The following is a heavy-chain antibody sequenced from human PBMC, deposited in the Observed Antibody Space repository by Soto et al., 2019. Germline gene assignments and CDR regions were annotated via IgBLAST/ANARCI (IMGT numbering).Heavy chain of an antibody. D-gene: IGHD4-4*01. CDR1: GFTFSIYG. CDR3: AKGWYHSNLYYYYGMDV. V-gene: IGHV3-30*18. CDR2: ISYDGSNK. J-gene: IGHJ6*02. Sequence: GGSLRLSCSASGFTFSIYGMQWVRHAPGKGLEWVAVISYDGSNKYYADSVKGRFTISRDNSKNTLYLQMNSLRAEDTAVYYCAKGWYHSNLYYYYGMDVWGQGTTVTVSS.